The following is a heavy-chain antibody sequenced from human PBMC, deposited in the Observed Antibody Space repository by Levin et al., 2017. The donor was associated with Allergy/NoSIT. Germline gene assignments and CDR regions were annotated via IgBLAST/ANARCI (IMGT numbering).Heavy chain of an antibody. D-gene: IGHD2-2*01. CDR3: ARAGDLLGYCSSTSCRLNWFDP. Sequence: SETLSLTCTVSGGSISSGDYYWSWIRQPPGKGLEWIGYIYYSGSTYYNPSLKSRVTISVDTSKNQFSLKLSSVTAADTAVYYCARAGDLLGYCSSTSCRLNWFDPWGQGTLVTVSS. CDR2: IYYSGST. J-gene: IGHJ5*02. V-gene: IGHV4-30-4*01. CDR1: GGSISSGDYY.